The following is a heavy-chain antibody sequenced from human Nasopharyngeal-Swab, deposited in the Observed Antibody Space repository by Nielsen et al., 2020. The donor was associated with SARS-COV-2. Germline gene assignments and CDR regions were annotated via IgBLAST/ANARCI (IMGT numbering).Heavy chain of an antibody. CDR2: IIAGNGNT. CDR1: GYTFTSYA. D-gene: IGHD3-10*01. CDR3: ARDRIDSGFDH. V-gene: IGHV1-3*01. Sequence: ASVKVSCKASGYTFTSYAMHWVRQAPGQRLEWMGWIIAGNGNTKYSQKFQGRVTITRDTSASTAYMELSSLRSEDTAVYYCARDRIDSGFDHWGQGTLVTVSS. J-gene: IGHJ4*02.